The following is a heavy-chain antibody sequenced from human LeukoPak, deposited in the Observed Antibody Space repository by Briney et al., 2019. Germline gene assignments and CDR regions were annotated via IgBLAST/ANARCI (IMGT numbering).Heavy chain of an antibody. V-gene: IGHV3-7*01. Sequence: PGGSLRLSCAPSGFTFSSYWMSWVRQAPGKGLEWVANINEDGSGKNYVDSVKGRFTISRDNAEKSLYLQMNSLRVEDTAVYYCARDVPAQKQEFDYWGQGTLVTVSS. CDR1: GFTFSSYW. CDR2: INEDGSGK. CDR3: ARDVPAQKQEFDY. J-gene: IGHJ4*02. D-gene: IGHD3-10*02.